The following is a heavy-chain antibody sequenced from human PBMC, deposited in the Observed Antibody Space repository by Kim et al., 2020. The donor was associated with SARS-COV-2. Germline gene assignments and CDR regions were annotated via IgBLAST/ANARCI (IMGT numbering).Heavy chain of an antibody. Sequence: SETLSLTCAVYGGSFSGYYWSWIRQPPGKGLEWIGEINHSGSTNYNPSLKSRVTISVDTSKNQFSLKLSSVTAADTAVYYCARGLGASSYYYYYYGMDVWGQGTTVTVSS. J-gene: IGHJ6*02. D-gene: IGHD3-16*01. CDR1: GGSFSGYY. CDR2: INHSGST. V-gene: IGHV4-34*01. CDR3: ARGLGASSYYYYYYGMDV.